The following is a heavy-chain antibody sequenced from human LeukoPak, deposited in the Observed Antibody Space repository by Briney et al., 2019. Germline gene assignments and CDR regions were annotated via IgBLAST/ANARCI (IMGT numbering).Heavy chain of an antibody. J-gene: IGHJ4*02. D-gene: IGHD2-8*01. V-gene: IGHV3-23*01. CDR2: ISGSGGST. CDR1: GFTFSSYA. CDR3: AKGGKSGCTNGVCSLGY. Sequence: GGSLRLSCAASGFTFSSYAMSWVRQAPGKGLEWVSAISGSGGSTYYADSVKGRFTISRDNSKNTLYLQMNSLRAEDTAVYYCAKGGKSGCTNGVCSLGYWGQGTLVTVSS.